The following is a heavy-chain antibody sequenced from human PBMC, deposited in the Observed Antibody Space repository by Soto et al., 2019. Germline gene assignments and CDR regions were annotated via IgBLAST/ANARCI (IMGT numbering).Heavy chain of an antibody. CDR3: APRPTGDKWFDP. V-gene: IGHV6-1*01. Sequence: SETLSLPCAISGDRVSSNSAAWNWIRQSPSRGLEWLGRTYYRSKWYNDYAVSVKSRITINPDTSKNQFSLQLNSVTPEDTAVDYCAPRPTGDKWFDPLGKGTRATVFS. CDR2: TYYRSKWYN. D-gene: IGHD3-10*01. CDR1: GDRVSSNSAA. J-gene: IGHJ5*02.